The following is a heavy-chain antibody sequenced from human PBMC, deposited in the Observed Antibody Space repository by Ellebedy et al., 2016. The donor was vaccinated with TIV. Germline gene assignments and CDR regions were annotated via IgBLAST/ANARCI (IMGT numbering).Heavy chain of an antibody. J-gene: IGHJ4*02. CDR1: GVSITNVAYY. D-gene: IGHD1-1*01. CDR2: MYHSGFT. CDR3: ARLHKVRSTLHSSTNIFFDS. V-gene: IGHV4-31*02. Sequence: MPSETLSLTCKVSGVSITNVAYYWSWIRQHPEKGLEFVGYMYHSGFTDFNPSLKGRIDMSMDTSKNQFSLTLDSVTAADTAVYFCARLHKVRSTLHSSTNIFFDSWGQGTQVTVSS.